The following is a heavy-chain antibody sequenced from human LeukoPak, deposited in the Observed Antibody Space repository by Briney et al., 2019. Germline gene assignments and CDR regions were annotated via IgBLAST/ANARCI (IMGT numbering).Heavy chain of an antibody. Sequence: SETLSLTCTVSGGSISSYYWNWIRQPPGKGLEWIGYIYYSGSTNYNPSLKSRVTISVDTSKNQFSLKLTSVTAADTAVYYCARESAVAGLFDYWGQGTLVTVSS. V-gene: IGHV4-59*01. D-gene: IGHD6-19*01. J-gene: IGHJ4*02. CDR3: ARESAVAGLFDY. CDR2: IYYSGST. CDR1: GGSISSYY.